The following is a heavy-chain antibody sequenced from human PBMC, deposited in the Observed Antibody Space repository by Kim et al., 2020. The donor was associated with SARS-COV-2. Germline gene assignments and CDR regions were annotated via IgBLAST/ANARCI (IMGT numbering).Heavy chain of an antibody. D-gene: IGHD6-19*01. CDR1: GFTFSNAW. CDR3: ISTGYSSGSAMDV. V-gene: IGHV3-15*01. CDR2: IKSKTDGGTT. Sequence: GGSLRLSCAASGFTFSNAWMSWVRQAPGKGLEWVGRIKSKTDGGTTDYAAPVKGRFTISRDDSKNTLYLQMNSLKTEDTAVYYCISTGYSSGSAMDVWGQGTTVTVSS. J-gene: IGHJ6*02.